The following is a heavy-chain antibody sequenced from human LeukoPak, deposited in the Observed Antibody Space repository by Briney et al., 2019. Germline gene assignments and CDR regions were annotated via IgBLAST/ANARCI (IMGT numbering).Heavy chain of an antibody. V-gene: IGHV3-30*18. CDR3: AKRRAGPGSFESPHS. J-gene: IGHJ4*02. Sequence: GGSPRLSCAASGFIFTTYGMYWVRQAPGEGLEWVAVISYDGNDKYYADSVKGRFTISRDNSKNTLYLQMNSLRPEDTAVYYCAKRRAGPGSFESPHSWGQGTLVTVSS. CDR2: ISYDGNDK. D-gene: IGHD6-19*01. CDR1: GFIFTTYG.